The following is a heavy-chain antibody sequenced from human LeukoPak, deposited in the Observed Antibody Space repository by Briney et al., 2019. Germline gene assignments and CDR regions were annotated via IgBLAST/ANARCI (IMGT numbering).Heavy chain of an antibody. D-gene: IGHD2-2*01. V-gene: IGHV4-59*01. CDR1: GGSISSYY. J-gene: IGHJ5*02. CDR3: ARGEDIVVVPAAEAWFDP. CDR2: IYYSGST. Sequence: SETLSLTCTVSGGSISSYYWSWIRRPPGKGLEWIGYIYYSGSTNYNPSLKSRVTISVDTSKNQFSLKLSSVTAADTAVYYCARGEDIVVVPAAEAWFDPWGQGTLVTVSS.